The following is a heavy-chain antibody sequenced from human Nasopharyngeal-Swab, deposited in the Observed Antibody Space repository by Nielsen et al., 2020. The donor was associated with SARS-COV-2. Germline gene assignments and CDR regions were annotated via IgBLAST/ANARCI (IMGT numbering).Heavy chain of an antibody. D-gene: IGHD1-7*01. V-gene: IGHV1-46*01. Sequence: ASVKVSCKASGYTFTSYYLHWVRQAPGQGLEWMGIINPTDGSTSYAQKFEGRVTMTRVTSTSTVYMELNSLRSEDTAVYYRARVLPFRITGTSGMDVWGQGTTVTVSS. J-gene: IGHJ6*02. CDR3: ARVLPFRITGTSGMDV. CDR2: INPTDGST. CDR1: GYTFTSYY.